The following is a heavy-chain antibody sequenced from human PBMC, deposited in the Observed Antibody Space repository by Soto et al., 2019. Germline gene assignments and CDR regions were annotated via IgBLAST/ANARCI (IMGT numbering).Heavy chain of an antibody. Sequence: GGSLRLSCAASGFSFSRYWMNWVRQAPGKGLEWVANIKQDGSEKYYVDSVKGRFTISRDNAKNSLFLQMNSLRAEDTAVYYCAGKEGRTAYLYGMDVWGQGTTVTVSS. CDR3: AGKEGRTAYLYGMDV. CDR2: IKQDGSEK. D-gene: IGHD2-2*01. CDR1: GFSFSRYW. V-gene: IGHV3-7*01. J-gene: IGHJ6*02.